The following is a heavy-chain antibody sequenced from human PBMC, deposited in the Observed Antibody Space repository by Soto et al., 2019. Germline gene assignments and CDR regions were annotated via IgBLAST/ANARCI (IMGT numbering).Heavy chain of an antibody. Sequence: QVQLVQSGAEVKKPGSSVKVSCKASGGTFSSYAISWVRQAPGQGLEWMGGIIPIFGTANDAQKFQGRVTITADKSTSTAYMELSSLRSEDTAVYYCARVREEYQLLLGNWFDPWGQGTLVTVSS. V-gene: IGHV1-69*06. J-gene: IGHJ5*02. CDR1: GGTFSSYA. CDR2: IIPIFGTA. D-gene: IGHD2-2*01. CDR3: ARVREEYQLLLGNWFDP.